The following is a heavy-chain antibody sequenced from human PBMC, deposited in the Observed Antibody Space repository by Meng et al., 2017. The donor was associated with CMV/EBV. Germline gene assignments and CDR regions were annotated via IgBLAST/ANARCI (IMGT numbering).Heavy chain of an antibody. CDR2: INPNSGGT. CDR1: GYTFTGYY. D-gene: IGHD3-10*01. V-gene: IGHV1-2*02. Sequence: ASVTVSCKASGYTFTGYYLHWVRQAPGQGLEWMGWINPNSGGTNYAQKFQGRVNMTRDTSISTAYMELSRLRSDDTAVYYCARVGSLTDAFDIWGQGTMVTVSS. J-gene: IGHJ3*02. CDR3: ARVGSLTDAFDI.